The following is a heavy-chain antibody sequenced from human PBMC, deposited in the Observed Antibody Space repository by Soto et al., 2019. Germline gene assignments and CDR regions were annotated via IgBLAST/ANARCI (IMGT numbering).Heavy chain of an antibody. D-gene: IGHD1-1*01. V-gene: IGHV3-30*18. Sequence: QVQLVESGGGVVQPGRSLRLSCAASGFTFSTYGIHWVRQAPGKGLEWVAVISYDGSDKYYADSVKGRFIISRDNSKNTMYMQMNSLRTEDSAAYYCAKGRDSYNWKHDYWGQGTVVTGSS. J-gene: IGHJ4*02. CDR1: GFTFSTYG. CDR3: AKGRDSYNWKHDY. CDR2: ISYDGSDK.